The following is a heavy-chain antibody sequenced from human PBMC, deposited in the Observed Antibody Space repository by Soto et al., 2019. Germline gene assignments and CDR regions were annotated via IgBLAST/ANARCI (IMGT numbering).Heavy chain of an antibody. CDR2: IIPILGIA. CDR3: ARDRGLLWFGELLQTNWFDP. CDR1: GGTFSSYT. V-gene: IGHV1-69*08. D-gene: IGHD3-10*01. Sequence: QVQLVQSGAEVKKPGSSVKVSCKASGGTFSSYTISWVRQAPGQGLEWMGRIIPILGIANYAQKFQGRVKITADKSTSTAYMELSSLRSEDTAVYYCARDRGLLWFGELLQTNWFDPWGQGTLVTVSS. J-gene: IGHJ5*02.